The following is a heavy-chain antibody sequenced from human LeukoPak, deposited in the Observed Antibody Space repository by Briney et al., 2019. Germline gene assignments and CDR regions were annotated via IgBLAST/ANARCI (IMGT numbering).Heavy chain of an antibody. D-gene: IGHD4-17*01. J-gene: IGHJ1*01. Sequence: PGRSLRLSCAASGFTFSSYGMHWVRQAPGKGLEWVAVISYDGSNKYYADSVKGRFTISRDNSKNTLYLQMNSLRAEDTAVYYCAKDNPMHKTTVPQDGYFQHWGQGTLVTVSS. CDR1: GFTFSSYG. CDR2: ISYDGSNK. V-gene: IGHV3-30*18. CDR3: AKDNPMHKTTVPQDGYFQH.